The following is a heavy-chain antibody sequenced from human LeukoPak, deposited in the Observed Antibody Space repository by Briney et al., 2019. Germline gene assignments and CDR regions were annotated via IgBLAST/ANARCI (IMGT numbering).Heavy chain of an antibody. CDR1: GFTFSSYG. V-gene: IGHV3-30*03. CDR2: ISYDGSNK. CDR3: AISTANWASDY. D-gene: IGHD7-27*01. Sequence: PGRSLRLSCAASGFTFSSYGMHWVRQAPGKGLEWVAVISYDGSNKYYADSVKGRFTTSRDNSKNTLYLQMNSLRAEDTAVYYCAISTANWASDYWGQGTLVTVSS. J-gene: IGHJ4*02.